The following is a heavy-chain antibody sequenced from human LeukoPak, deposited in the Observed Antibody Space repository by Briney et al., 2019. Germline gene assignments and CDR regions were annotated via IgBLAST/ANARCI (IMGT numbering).Heavy chain of an antibody. CDR1: GFTFSSYE. D-gene: IGHD6-13*01. Sequence: GGSLRLSCAASGFTFSSYEMNWVRQAPGKGLEWGSYISSSGSTIYYADSVKGRFTISRDNAKNSLYLQMNSLRAEDTAVYYCTRVLYMSSWYYFDYWGQGTLVTVSS. CDR3: TRVLYMSSWYYFDY. CDR2: ISSSGSTI. V-gene: IGHV3-48*03. J-gene: IGHJ4*02.